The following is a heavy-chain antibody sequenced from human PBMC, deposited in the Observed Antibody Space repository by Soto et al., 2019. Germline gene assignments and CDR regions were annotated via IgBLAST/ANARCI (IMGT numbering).Heavy chain of an antibody. CDR1: GGTFSTYI. CDR2: IIPIPDIT. D-gene: IGHD3-3*01. Sequence: QVQLVQSGAEVRKPGSSMKVSCKAPGGTFSTYIISWVRQAPGQGLEWMGRIIPIPDITTYAQKFQGRVTITAEKSTSTAYKELTSLKSEVTAVYYCARERITTRGDAFDLWGQGTMVTVSS. V-gene: IGHV1-69*08. J-gene: IGHJ3*01. CDR3: ARERITTRGDAFDL.